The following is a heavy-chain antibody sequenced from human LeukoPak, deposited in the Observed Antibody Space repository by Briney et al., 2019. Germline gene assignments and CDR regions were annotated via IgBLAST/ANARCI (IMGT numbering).Heavy chain of an antibody. CDR3: ARTRLVRGVIRHFDY. D-gene: IGHD3-10*01. Sequence: SEKVSCNASGYTFTSYDINYVRQAPGQGLVWMGWMNPNSGNTNYEQTFQGRVTITMNTSINTDYMELSSLRSEDTAVYYCARTRLVRGVIRHFDYWGQGTLVTVSS. CDR2: MNPNSGNT. V-gene: IGHV1-8*03. CDR1: GYTFTSYD. J-gene: IGHJ4*02.